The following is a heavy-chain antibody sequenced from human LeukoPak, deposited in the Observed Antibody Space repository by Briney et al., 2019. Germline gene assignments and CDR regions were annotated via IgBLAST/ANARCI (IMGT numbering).Heavy chain of an antibody. CDR2: IYYTGRT. V-gene: IGHV4-61*01. Sequence: AAETLSLTCSVSRGSVSSITHYWTWIRQPPGKGLEWIGYIYYTGRTNYNPSLKSRVTISVDTSKNQFSLKLSSVTAADTAVYYCARVEMATIFLDSWGQGTLVSVSS. CDR3: ARVEMATIFLDS. CDR1: RGSVSSITHY. J-gene: IGHJ4*02. D-gene: IGHD5-24*01.